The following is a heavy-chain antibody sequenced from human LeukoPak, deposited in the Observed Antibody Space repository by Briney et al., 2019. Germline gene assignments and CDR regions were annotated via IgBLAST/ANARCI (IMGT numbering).Heavy chain of an antibody. V-gene: IGHV3-74*01. D-gene: IGHD4-23*01. CDR3: ARGLINSGATNFDL. Sequence: GGSLRLSCAGSGFTFSRSWMHWVRQAPGKGLVWVSCMNSDGSSTSYADSVKGRFTISRDNAKNTLYLQMNSLRAEDTAVYYCARGLINSGATNFDLWGQGTLVTVSS. J-gene: IGHJ4*02. CDR1: GFTFSRSW. CDR2: MNSDGSST.